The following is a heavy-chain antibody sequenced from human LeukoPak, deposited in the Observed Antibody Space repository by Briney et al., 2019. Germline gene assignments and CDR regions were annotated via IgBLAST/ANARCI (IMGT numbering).Heavy chain of an antibody. D-gene: IGHD4-17*01. CDR3: ARSVYGDYYYYYMDV. J-gene: IGHJ6*03. V-gene: IGHV4-4*09. Sequence: PSETLSLTCTVSGGSISSYYWSWIRQPPGKGLEWIGYIYTSGSTNYNPSLKSRVTISVDTSKNQFSLKLSSVTAADTAVYYCARSVYGDYYYYYMDVWGKGTTVTVSS. CDR1: GGSISSYY. CDR2: IYTSGST.